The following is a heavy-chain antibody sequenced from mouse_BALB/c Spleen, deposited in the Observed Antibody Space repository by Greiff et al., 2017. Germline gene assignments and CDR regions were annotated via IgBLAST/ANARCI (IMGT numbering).Heavy chain of an antibody. Sequence: VQLQQSGAELVKPGASVKLSCTASGFNIKDTYMHWVKQRPEQGLEWIGRIDPANGNTKYDPKFQGKATITADTSSNTAYLQLSSLTSEDTAVYYCANSPYYYGSSYWYFDVWGAGTTVTVSS. V-gene: IGHV14-3*02. D-gene: IGHD1-1*01. J-gene: IGHJ1*01. CDR3: ANSPYYYGSSYWYFDV. CDR1: GFNIKDTY. CDR2: IDPANGNT.